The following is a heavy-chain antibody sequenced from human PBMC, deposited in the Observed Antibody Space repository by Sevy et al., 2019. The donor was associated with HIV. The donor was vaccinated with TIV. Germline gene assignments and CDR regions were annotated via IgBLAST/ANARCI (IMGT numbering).Heavy chain of an antibody. J-gene: IGHJ4*02. V-gene: IGHV3-30*18. CDR3: AKGGLEIVGVTRGPDFDY. CDR2: ISYDGSNK. CDR1: GFTFSSYG. Sequence: GGSLRLSCAASGFTFSSYGMHRVRQAPGKGLEWVAVISYDGSNKYYADSVKGRFTISRDNSKNTLYLQMNSLRAEDTAVYYCAKGGLEIVGVTRGPDFDYWGQGTLVTVSS. D-gene: IGHD1-26*01.